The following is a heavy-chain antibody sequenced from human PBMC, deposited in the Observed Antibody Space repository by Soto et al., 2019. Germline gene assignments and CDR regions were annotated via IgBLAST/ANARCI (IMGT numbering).Heavy chain of an antibody. CDR3: AKTRRGRVGSSSWGGVDFDY. Sequence: QVQLVESGGGVVQPGRSLRLSCAASGFTFSSYGMHWVRQAPGKGLEWVAVISYDGSNKYYADSVKGRFTISRDNSKNSLYLQMNRLRAEDTAVYYCAKTRRGRVGSSSWGGVDFDYWGQGTLVTVSS. CDR2: ISYDGSNK. J-gene: IGHJ4*02. CDR1: GFTFSSYG. V-gene: IGHV3-30*18. D-gene: IGHD6-13*01.